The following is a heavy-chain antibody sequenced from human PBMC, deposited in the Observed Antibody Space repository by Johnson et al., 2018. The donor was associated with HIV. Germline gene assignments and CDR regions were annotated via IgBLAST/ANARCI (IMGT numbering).Heavy chain of an antibody. CDR2: ISWNSGSI. CDR3: AKKLGPGAISDGGAFDI. CDR1: GFTFDDYA. D-gene: IGHD2-21*01. V-gene: IGHV3-9*01. J-gene: IGHJ3*02. Sequence: VQLVESGGGLVQPGRSLRLSCAASGFTFDDYAMHWVRQAPGKGLEWVSGISWNSGSIGYADSGKGRVTISRDNAKNSLYLQMNSLRAEDTALYYCAKKLGPGAISDGGAFDIWGQGTMVTVSS.